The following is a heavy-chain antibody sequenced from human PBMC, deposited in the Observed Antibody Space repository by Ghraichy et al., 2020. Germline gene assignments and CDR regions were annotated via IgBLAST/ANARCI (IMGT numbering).Heavy chain of an antibody. Sequence: GESLNISCKGSEYTFHNYWIGWVRQRPGKGLEWVWVIYAGDSGTSYSPSFKGQVTISADKSITTAYLQWSSLKATDSAIYYCAGSTTASTDWFDPWGQGTLVTVSS. D-gene: IGHD4-17*01. CDR3: AGSTTASTDWFDP. J-gene: IGHJ5*02. CDR2: IYAGDSGT. V-gene: IGHV5-51*01. CDR1: EYTFHNYW.